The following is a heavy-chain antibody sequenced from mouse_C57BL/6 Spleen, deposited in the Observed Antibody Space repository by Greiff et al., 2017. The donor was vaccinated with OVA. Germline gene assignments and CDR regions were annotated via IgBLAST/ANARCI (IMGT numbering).Heavy chain of an antibody. CDR1: GYTFTSYW. CDR2: IYPGSGST. J-gene: IGHJ1*03. V-gene: IGHV1-55*01. Sequence: QVQLQQPGAELVKPGASVKMSCKASGYTFTSYWITWVKQRPGQGLEWIGDIYPGSGSTNYNEKFKSKATLTVDTSSSTAYMQLSSLTSEDSAVYYCARERTYDGYYGYFDVWGTGTTVTVSS. D-gene: IGHD2-3*01. CDR3: ARERTYDGYYGYFDV.